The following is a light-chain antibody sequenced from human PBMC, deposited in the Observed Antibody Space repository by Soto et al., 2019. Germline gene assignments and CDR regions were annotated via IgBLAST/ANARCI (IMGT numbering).Light chain of an antibody. CDR1: QSISSN. CDR3: QQYGSSPLT. CDR2: GAS. V-gene: IGKV3-20*01. Sequence: DMVMTQSRATVSASPGERATLSWRASQSISSNLAWYQQKPGQAPRLLIYGASRRAMDIPVRFSGSGSGTDFTLTISRLEPEDLAVYYCQQYGSSPLTFGQGTKVDIK. J-gene: IGKJ1*01.